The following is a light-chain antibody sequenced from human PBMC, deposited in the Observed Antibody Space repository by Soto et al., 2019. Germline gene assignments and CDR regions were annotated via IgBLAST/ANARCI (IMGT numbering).Light chain of an antibody. CDR1: SSGVGGYNY. V-gene: IGLV2-14*01. CDR3: SSYTRSILL. J-gene: IGLJ2*01. Sequence: QLVLTQPASVSGSPGQSITISCTGTSSGVGGYNYVSWYQQHPGKAPKLMIYEVSNRPSGVSNRFSGSKSGNTASLTISGLQAEDEADYYCSSYTRSILLFGGGTKLTVL. CDR2: EVS.